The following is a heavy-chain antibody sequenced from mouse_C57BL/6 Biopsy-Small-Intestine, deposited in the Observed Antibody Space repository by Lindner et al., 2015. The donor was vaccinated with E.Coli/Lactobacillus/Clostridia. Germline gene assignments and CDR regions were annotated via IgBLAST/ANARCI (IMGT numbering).Heavy chain of an antibody. J-gene: IGHJ2*01. CDR1: GYAFSSYW. CDR2: IYPGDGDT. Sequence: VQLQESGAELVKPGASVKISCRASGYAFSSYWMNWVKQRPGKGLEWIGQIYPGDGDTNYNGNFKGKATLTADRSSSTAYMQFISLTSEDSAVYFCARGERGDFDYWGQGTTLTVSS. V-gene: IGHV1-80*01. CDR3: ARGERGDFDY.